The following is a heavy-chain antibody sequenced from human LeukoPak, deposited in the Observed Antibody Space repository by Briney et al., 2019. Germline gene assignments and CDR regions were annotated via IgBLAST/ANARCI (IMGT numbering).Heavy chain of an antibody. CDR1: GFTFSSYT. V-gene: IGHV3-21*01. J-gene: IGHJ4*02. CDR2: ISSSSSYI. D-gene: IGHD3-16*02. CDR3: ARDRNYDYIWGSYRPHYFDY. Sequence: GGSLRLSCAASGFTFSSYTMNWVRQAPGKGLEWVSSISSSSSYIYYADSVKGRFTISRDNAKNSLYLQMNSLRAEDTAVYYCARDRNYDYIWGSYRPHYFDYWGQGTLVTVSS.